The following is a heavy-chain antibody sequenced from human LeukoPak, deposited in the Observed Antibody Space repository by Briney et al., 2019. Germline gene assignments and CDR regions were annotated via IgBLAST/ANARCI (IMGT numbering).Heavy chain of an antibody. D-gene: IGHD6-13*01. CDR1: GFTFNGYW. V-gene: IGHV3-7*01. Sequence: PGGSLRLSCAASGFTFNGYWMSWVRQAPGKGLEWVANIKGDGSAQYYVDSVKGRFTISRDNAKNSLYLQMNSLRAEDTAVYYCATRPIGQQLVRGYWGQGTLVTVSS. J-gene: IGHJ4*02. CDR3: ATRPIGQQLVRGY. CDR2: IKGDGSAQ.